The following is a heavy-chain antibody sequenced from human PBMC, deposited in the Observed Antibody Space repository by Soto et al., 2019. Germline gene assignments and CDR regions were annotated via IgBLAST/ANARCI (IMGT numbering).Heavy chain of an antibody. D-gene: IGHD1-26*01. J-gene: IGHJ4*02. CDR3: AKERTYSVASGFDY. Sequence: QVQLVASGGGVVQPGRSLRLSCAASGFTFTTYGMHWVRRAPGKGLEWVEVISYDGSSAYYADSVKGRFTISRDNSKNTLYLQTNSLRAEDTAGYYCAKERTYSVASGFDYWGRGTLVTVSS. CDR1: GFTFTTYG. CDR2: ISYDGSSA. V-gene: IGHV3-30*18.